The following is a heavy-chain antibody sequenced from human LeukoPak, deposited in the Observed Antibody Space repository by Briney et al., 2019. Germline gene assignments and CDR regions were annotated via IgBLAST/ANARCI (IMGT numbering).Heavy chain of an antibody. CDR2: ISRSGNNI. CDR3: ARSYGDV. D-gene: IGHD3-10*01. V-gene: IGHV3-11*04. CDR1: GFTFSDYY. Sequence: GGSLRLSCVGSGFTFSDYYMTWVRQAPGKGLEWVAYISRSGNNIYYAESVKGRFAISRDNVENSLYLHMSSLRAEDTASYSCARSYGDVWGKGTMVTVSS. J-gene: IGHJ6*04.